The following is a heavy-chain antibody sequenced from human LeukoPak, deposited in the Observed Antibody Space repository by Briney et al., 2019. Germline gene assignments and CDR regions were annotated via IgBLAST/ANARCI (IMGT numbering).Heavy chain of an antibody. CDR2: INPNSGGT. Sequence: ASVKVSCKASGYTFTGYYMHWVRQAPGQGLEWMGWINPNSGGTNYAQKFQGRVTMTRDTSISTAYMELSRLRSDDTAVYYCAKDFWSGFIHWFDPWGQGILVTVSS. CDR3: AKDFWSGFIHWFDP. D-gene: IGHD3-3*01. J-gene: IGHJ5*02. CDR1: GYTFTGYY. V-gene: IGHV1-2*02.